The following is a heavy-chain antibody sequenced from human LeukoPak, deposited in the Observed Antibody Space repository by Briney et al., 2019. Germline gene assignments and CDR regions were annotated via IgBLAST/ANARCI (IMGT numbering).Heavy chain of an antibody. CDR1: GGSISSGGYY. CDR3: ARAFPFDDYGDPDAFDI. D-gene: IGHD4-17*01. CDR2: IYYSGST. J-gene: IGHJ4*02. Sequence: SETLSLTCTVSGGSISSGGYYWSWIRQHPGKGLEWIGYIYYSGSTHYNPSLKSRVTISVDTSKNQFSLNLSSVTAADTAVYYCARAFPFDDYGDPDAFDIWGQGTLVTVSS. V-gene: IGHV4-31*03.